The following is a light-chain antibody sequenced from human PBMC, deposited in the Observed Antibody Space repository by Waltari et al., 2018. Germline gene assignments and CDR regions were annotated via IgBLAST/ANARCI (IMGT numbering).Light chain of an antibody. CDR2: VNSDGSH. CDR3: QTGGHGTWV. CDR1: SGHSSNV. V-gene: IGLV4-69*01. Sequence: QLVLTQSPSASASLGASVKLTCTLSSGHSSNVIAWLPQQPKKGPRYVMKVNSDGSHNKGDESPARFSGSSSGAERYLTISSLQSEDEADYYCQTGGHGTWVFGGGTKLTVL. J-gene: IGLJ3*02.